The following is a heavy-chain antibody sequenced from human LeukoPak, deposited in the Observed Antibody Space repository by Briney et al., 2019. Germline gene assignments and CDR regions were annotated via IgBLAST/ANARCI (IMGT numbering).Heavy chain of an antibody. CDR1: GXTFSSYE. Sequence: GGSLRLSCAASGXTFSSYEMSWVRQAPGKGLEWVSAISASGGSTYYADSVKGRVTISRDNSKNTLSLQMNSLRVEDTAVYYCAKRYCGGGSCYAAYWGQGTLVTVSS. J-gene: IGHJ4*02. CDR2: ISASGGST. CDR3: AKRYCGGGSCYAAY. D-gene: IGHD2-15*01. V-gene: IGHV3-23*01.